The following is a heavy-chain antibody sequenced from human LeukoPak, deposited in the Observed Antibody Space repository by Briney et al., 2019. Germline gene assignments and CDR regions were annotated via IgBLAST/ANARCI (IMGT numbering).Heavy chain of an antibody. J-gene: IGHJ6*02. CDR1: GFTFSSYG. CDR3: ARELRGYSYGYPDGYYYYGMDV. CDR2: IWYDGSNK. D-gene: IGHD5-18*01. Sequence: GGSLRLSCAASGFTFSSYGMHWVRQAPGKGLEWVAVIWYDGSNKYYADSVKGRFTISRDNSKNTLYLQMNSLRAEDTAVYYCARELRGYSYGYPDGYYYYGMDVWGQGTTVTVSS. V-gene: IGHV3-33*01.